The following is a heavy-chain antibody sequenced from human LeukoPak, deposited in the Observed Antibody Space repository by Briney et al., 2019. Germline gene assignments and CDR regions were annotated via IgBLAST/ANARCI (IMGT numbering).Heavy chain of an antibody. CDR1: GFTFSSYA. D-gene: IGHD1-26*01. CDR3: ARDELSIVGVTADAFDV. V-gene: IGHV3-23*01. J-gene: IGHJ3*01. Sequence: GGSLRLSCAASGFTFSSYAMSWVRQAPGKGLEWVSAISGSGGSTYYADSVKGRFTISRDNSKNTLYLQMNSLRGEDTAVYYCARDELSIVGVTADAFDVWGRGTTVTVSS. CDR2: ISGSGGST.